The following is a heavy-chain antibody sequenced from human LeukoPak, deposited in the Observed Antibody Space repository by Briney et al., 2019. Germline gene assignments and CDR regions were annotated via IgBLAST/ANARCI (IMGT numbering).Heavy chain of an antibody. CDR3: AAQEGRWPGYFDY. CDR1: GFTFSSYS. Sequence: PGGSLRLSRAASGFTFSSYSINWVRQAPGKGLEWVSSISSDSNYIYYADSVKGRFTISRDNAKNSLFLQMNSLRAEDTAVYYCAAQEGRWPGYFDYWGQGTLVTVSS. D-gene: IGHD6-13*01. V-gene: IGHV3-21*01. CDR2: ISSDSNYI. J-gene: IGHJ4*02.